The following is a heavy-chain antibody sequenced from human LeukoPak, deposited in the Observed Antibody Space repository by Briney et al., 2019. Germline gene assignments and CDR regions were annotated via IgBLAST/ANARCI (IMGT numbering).Heavy chain of an antibody. CDR3: ARANSGWYLYYFDY. CDR2: INPNSGGT. CDR1: GYTFTGYY. J-gene: IGHJ4*02. V-gene: IGHV1-2*02. D-gene: IGHD6-19*01. Sequence: ASVKVSCKASGYTFTGYYMHWVRQAPGQGLEWMGWINPNSGGTNYAQKFQGRVTMTRDTSISTAYMELSRLRSDDTAVYYCARANSGWYLYYFDYWGQGTLVTVSS.